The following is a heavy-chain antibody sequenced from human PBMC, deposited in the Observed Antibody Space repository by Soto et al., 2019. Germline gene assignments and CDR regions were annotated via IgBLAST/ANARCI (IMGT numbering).Heavy chain of an antibody. D-gene: IGHD2-15*01. V-gene: IGHV4-30-2*06. CDR1: GGTITSGRSS. Sequence: SETLSLTCSVSGGTITSGRSSWNWIRQSPGKGLESIAYIYHIGSTYYNPSLKSRVTISVDRSENQFSLKLTSVTAAYTAVYYCVRESVAPGPNYFDTWGPRTLVAVSS. CDR2: IYHIGST. J-gene: IGHJ5*02. CDR3: VRESVAPGPNYFDT.